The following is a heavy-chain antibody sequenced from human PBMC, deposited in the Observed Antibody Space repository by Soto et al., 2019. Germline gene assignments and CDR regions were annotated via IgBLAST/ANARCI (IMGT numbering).Heavy chain of an antibody. D-gene: IGHD3-22*01. CDR3: TKSGGGYVNSGYYGGDYDP. J-gene: IGHJ5*02. CDR2: ISYMGTT. Sequence: SDTLSLTSTVSGGSMNNYYLSWIRQAPGKGLQYIGYISYMGTTNYNPSLKSRVTISVDTSKNQFSLKLTSVTAADTALYYCTKSGGGYVNSGYYGGDYDPWGPGTLVTVSS. V-gene: IGHV4-59*01. CDR1: GGSMNNYY.